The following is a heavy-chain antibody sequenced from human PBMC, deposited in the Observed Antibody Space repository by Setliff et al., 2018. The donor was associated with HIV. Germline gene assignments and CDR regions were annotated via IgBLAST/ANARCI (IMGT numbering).Heavy chain of an antibody. CDR3: ARGFTYRGYYYGSGSYYNIQQPIDY. D-gene: IGHD3-10*01. CDR2: INPNSGGT. V-gene: IGHV1-2*02. Sequence: ASVKVSCKASGYTFTGYYMHWVRRAPGQGLEWMGWINPNSGGTNYAQKFQGRVTMTRDTSISTAYMELSRLRSDDTAVYYCARGFTYRGYYYGSGSYYNIQQPIDYWGQGTLVTVSS. J-gene: IGHJ4*02. CDR1: GYTFTGYY.